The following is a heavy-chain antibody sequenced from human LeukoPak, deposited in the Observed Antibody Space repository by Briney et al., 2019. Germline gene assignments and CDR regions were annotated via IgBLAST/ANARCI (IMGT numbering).Heavy chain of an antibody. Sequence: GGSLRLSCAASGLSFSSYGVHWVRRAPGKGLEWVAVIWHDGSSEFYADSVRGRFSISRDDSRNTVYLQMNSLRAEDTAVYYCAKDYRGGWSGYFAHWGQGTLLTVSS. CDR1: GLSFSSYG. CDR2: IWHDGSSE. J-gene: IGHJ4*02. V-gene: IGHV3-33*06. D-gene: IGHD6-19*01. CDR3: AKDYRGGWSGYFAH.